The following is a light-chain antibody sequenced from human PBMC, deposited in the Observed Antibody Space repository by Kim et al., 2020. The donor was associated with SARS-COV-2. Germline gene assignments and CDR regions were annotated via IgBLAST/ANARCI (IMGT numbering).Light chain of an antibody. J-gene: IGLJ2*01. CDR3: NSRDSSGNLYVV. CDR2: GKN. V-gene: IGLV3-19*01. Sequence: SSELTQDPAVSVALGQTVRITCQGDSLRSYYASWYQQKPGQAPVLVIHGKNNRPSGIPDRFSGSSSGNTASLTITGAQAEDEADYYCNSRDSSGNLYVVFGGGTQLTVL. CDR1: SLRSYY.